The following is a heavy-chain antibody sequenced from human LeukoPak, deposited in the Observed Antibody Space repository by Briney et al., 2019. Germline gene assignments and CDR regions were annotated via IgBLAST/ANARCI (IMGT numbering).Heavy chain of an antibody. D-gene: IGHD6-19*01. CDR1: GFTFSSYA. J-gene: IGHJ4*02. Sequence: PGGSLRLSCAASGFTFSSYAMSWFRQAPGKGLEWVGFIRSKAYGGTTEYAASVKGRFTISRDDSKSIAYLQMNSLKTEDTAVYYCTTGASKYSSGKDYWGQGTLVTVSS. V-gene: IGHV3-49*03. CDR2: IRSKAYGGTT. CDR3: TTGASKYSSGKDY.